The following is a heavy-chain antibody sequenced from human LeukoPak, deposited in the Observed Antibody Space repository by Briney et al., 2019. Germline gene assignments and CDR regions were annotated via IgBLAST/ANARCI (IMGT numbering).Heavy chain of an antibody. V-gene: IGHV3-15*01. CDR1: GFTFSNAW. D-gene: IGHD2-21*01. J-gene: IGHJ4*02. CDR2: IKSKVDGGTT. Sequence: GGSLRLSCAASGFTFSNAWMSWVRQAPGKGLEWVSRIKSKVDGGTTDYAAPVKGRFTISRNNSKGTHYLQMNSLRSEDTAVYYCAKAQPTLIARSFDCWGQGALVTVPA. CDR3: AKAQPTLIARSFDC.